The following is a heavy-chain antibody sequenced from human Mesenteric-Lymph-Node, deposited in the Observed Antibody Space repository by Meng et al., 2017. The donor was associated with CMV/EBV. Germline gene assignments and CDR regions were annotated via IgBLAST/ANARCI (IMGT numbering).Heavy chain of an antibody. J-gene: IGHJ4*02. Sequence: GESLKISCAPSGFTFSTYNMNWVRQAPGKGLEWVSSITSTSAYIFYADSLKGRFTISRDNAKNTLYLQMNSLRAEDTAIYYCARLVAGSYYFDSWGQGTLVTVSS. CDR3: ARLVAGSYYFDS. CDR2: ITSTSAYI. CDR1: GFTFSTYN. V-gene: IGHV3-21*01. D-gene: IGHD6-19*01.